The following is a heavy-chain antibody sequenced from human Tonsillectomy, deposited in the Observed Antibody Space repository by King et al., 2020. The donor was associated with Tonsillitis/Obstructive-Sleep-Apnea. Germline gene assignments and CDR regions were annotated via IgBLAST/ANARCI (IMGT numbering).Heavy chain of an antibody. Sequence: QLVQSGAEVKKPGESLRISCKGSGYSFTSYWINWVRQMPGKGLEWMGTIDPSDSYTNYSPSFQGHVTISTDKSISTAYLQWSTLKASDTAMYYCARQNGVDDGDDYGMDVWGQGTTVTVSS. V-gene: IGHV5-10-1*03. CDR3: ARQNGVDDGDDYGMDV. D-gene: IGHD4-17*01. CDR1: GYSFTSYW. CDR2: IDPSDSYT. J-gene: IGHJ6*02.